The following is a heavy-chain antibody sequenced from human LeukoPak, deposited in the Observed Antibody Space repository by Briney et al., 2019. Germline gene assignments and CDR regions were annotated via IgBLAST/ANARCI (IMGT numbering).Heavy chain of an antibody. CDR3: ARDRYSSSWVCFDP. J-gene: IGHJ5*02. CDR1: RYTFTSYG. Sequence: ASVKVSCNASRYTFTSYGISWVRQAPGQGLEWMGWISAYNGNTNYAQKLQGRVTMTTDTSTSTAYMELRSLRSDDTAVYYCARDRYSSSWVCFDPWGQGTLATVSS. V-gene: IGHV1-18*01. D-gene: IGHD6-13*01. CDR2: ISAYNGNT.